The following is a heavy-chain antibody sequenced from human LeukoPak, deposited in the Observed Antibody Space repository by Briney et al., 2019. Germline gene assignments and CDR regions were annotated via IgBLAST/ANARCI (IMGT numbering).Heavy chain of an antibody. CDR3: ARDRRMRTMITGYFDY. V-gene: IGHV1-69*13. Sequence: SVKVSCKASGGTFSSYAISWVRQAPGQGLEWMGGIIPIFGTAKYAQKFQGRITITADESTSTAYMELSSLRYEDTAVYYCARDRRMRTMITGYFDYWGQGTLVTVSS. D-gene: IGHD3-22*01. CDR2: IIPIFGTA. J-gene: IGHJ4*02. CDR1: GGTFSSYA.